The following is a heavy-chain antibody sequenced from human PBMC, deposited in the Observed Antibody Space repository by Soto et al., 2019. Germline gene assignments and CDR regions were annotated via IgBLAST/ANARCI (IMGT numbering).Heavy chain of an antibody. CDR1: GYSFTAYW. V-gene: IGHV5-10-1*01. D-gene: IGHD2-2*01. CDR3: TRRASASFYHFDF. J-gene: IGHJ4*02. Sequence: GESLKISCQASGYSFTAYWITLVRQMPGKGLEWMATIDPSDSYVDYSPSFRGHVTISVDRSITTVYLQWNSLKDSDSAMYFWTRRASASFYHFDFWGQGALVTVSS. CDR2: IDPSDSYV.